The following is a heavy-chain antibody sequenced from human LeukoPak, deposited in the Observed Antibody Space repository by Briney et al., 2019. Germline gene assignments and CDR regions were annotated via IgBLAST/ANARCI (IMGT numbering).Heavy chain of an antibody. D-gene: IGHD2-15*01. CDR2: ISSSGSTI. V-gene: IGHV3-48*03. Sequence: PGGSLRLSCAASGFTFSSYEMNWVRQAPGKGLEWVSYISSSGSTIYYADSVKGRFTISRDNAKNSLYLQMNSLRAEDTAVYYCARDGGSSSPLYYYYYMDVWGKGTTVTISS. CDR1: GFTFSSYE. CDR3: ARDGGSSSPLYYYYYMDV. J-gene: IGHJ6*03.